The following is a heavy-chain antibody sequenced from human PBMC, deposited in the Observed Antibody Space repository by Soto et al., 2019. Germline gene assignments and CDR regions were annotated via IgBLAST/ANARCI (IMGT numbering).Heavy chain of an antibody. CDR3: PRRYYYDDTDYFVY. V-gene: IGHV1-3*01. J-gene: IGHJ4*02. D-gene: IGHD3-22*01. Sequence: ASVEVSCKASGYTFTIYVIHWVRQAPGQRLEWMGWINAGNGNTKYSQKFQGRVTITRDTSARITYMELSSLRSEDTAVYNCPRRYYYDDTDYFVYWGQGTLVTVSS. CDR2: INAGNGNT. CDR1: GYTFTIYV.